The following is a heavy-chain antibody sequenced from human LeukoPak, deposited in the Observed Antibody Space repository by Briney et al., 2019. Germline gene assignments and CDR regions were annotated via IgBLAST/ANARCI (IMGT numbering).Heavy chain of an antibody. V-gene: IGHV3-30*04. CDR3: ARDDSGSCYF. J-gene: IGHJ4*02. CDR2: ISYDGSNK. D-gene: IGHD2-15*01. CDR1: GFTFSSYA. Sequence: PGGSLRLSCAASGFTFSSYAMHRVRQAPGKGLEWVAVISYDGSNKYYADSVKGRFTISKNTLYLQMNSLRAEDTAVYYCARDDSGSCYFWGQGTLVTVSS.